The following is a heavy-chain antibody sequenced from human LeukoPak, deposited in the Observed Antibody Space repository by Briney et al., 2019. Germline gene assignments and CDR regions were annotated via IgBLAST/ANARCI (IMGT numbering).Heavy chain of an antibody. CDR1: GFTFSSYG. J-gene: IGHJ4*02. CDR3: ARQYSSSWYDY. D-gene: IGHD6-13*01. Sequence: GGSLRLSCAASGFTFSSYGMHWVRQAPGKGLEWVAVIWYDGSNKYYADSVKGRFTIPRDNSKNTLYLQMNSLRAEDTAVYYCARQYSSSWYDYWGQGTLVTVSS. V-gene: IGHV3-33*01. CDR2: IWYDGSNK.